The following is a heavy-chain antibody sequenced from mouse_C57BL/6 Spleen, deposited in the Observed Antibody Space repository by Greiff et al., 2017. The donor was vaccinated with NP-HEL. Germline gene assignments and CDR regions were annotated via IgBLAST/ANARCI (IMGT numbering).Heavy chain of an antibody. V-gene: IGHV1-82*01. Sequence: VQLQQSGPELVKPGASVKISCKASGYAFSSSWMNWVKQRPGKGLEWIGRIYPGDGDTNYNGKFKGKATLTADKSSSTAYMQLSSLTSEDSAVYCCARRDYYGSSSDYWGQGTTLTVSS. D-gene: IGHD1-1*01. CDR1: GYAFSSSW. CDR3: ARRDYYGSSSDY. CDR2: IYPGDGDT. J-gene: IGHJ2*01.